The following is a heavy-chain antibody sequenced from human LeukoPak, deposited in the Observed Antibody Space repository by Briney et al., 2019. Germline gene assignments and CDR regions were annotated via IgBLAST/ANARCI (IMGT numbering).Heavy chain of an antibody. CDR2: SYHSGST. D-gene: IGHD2-2*01. V-gene: IGHV4-30-2*01. Sequence: SETLSLTCTVSGGSISSGGYYWSWIRQPPGKGLEWIGYSYHSGSTYYNPSLKSRVTISVDRSKNQFSLKLNSVTAADTAVYYCASMSRRYCSTTTCYARVIDSWGQGTLVTVSS. CDR1: GGSISSGGYY. J-gene: IGHJ4*02. CDR3: ASMSRRYCSTTTCYARVIDS.